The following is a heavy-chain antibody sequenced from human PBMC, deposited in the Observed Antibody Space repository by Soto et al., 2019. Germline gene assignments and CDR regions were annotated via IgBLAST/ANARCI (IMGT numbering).Heavy chain of an antibody. CDR3: ARHIVVVPAAHYMDV. CDR2: INHSGST. J-gene: IGHJ6*03. V-gene: IGHV4-34*01. Sequence: SETLSLTCAVYGGSFSGYYWSWIRQPPGKGLEWIGEINHSGSTNYNPSLKSRVTISVDTSKNQFSLKLSSVTAADTAVYYCARHIVVVPAAHYMDVWGKGTTVTVSS. CDR1: GGSFSGYY. D-gene: IGHD2-2*01.